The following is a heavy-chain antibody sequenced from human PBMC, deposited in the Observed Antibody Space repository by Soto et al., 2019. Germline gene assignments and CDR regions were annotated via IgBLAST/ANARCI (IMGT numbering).Heavy chain of an antibody. D-gene: IGHD5-12*01. Sequence: EVQLAESGGGLVQPCRSLRLSCAASGFTFDDYAMHWVRQVPGKGPEWVSGISWNTASRGYAESVRGPFTISSENAKSALYLQMDCLGAEHTALYYCAKSDWDLEIMKITVATYWGPFTIWCQGTRVSVSS. CDR3: AKSDWDLEIMKITVATYWGPFTI. CDR1: GFTFDDYA. V-gene: IGHV3-9*01. J-gene: IGHJ3*02. CDR2: ISWNTASR.